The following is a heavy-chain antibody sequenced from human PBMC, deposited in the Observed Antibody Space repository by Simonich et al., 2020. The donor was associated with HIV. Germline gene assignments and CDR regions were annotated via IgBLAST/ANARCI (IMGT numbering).Heavy chain of an antibody. Sequence: QVQLQQWGAGLLKPSETLSLTCAVYGGSFRGYYWNWIRLSPGKGLEWIGEISHRGSTNYSPSLKSRVTISVDPSKNQFSLKLSSVTAADTAVYYCARQSLAARLFDDWGQGTLVTVSS. CDR3: ARQSLAARLFDD. CDR1: GGSFRGYY. CDR2: ISHRGST. V-gene: IGHV4-34*01. D-gene: IGHD6-6*01. J-gene: IGHJ4*02.